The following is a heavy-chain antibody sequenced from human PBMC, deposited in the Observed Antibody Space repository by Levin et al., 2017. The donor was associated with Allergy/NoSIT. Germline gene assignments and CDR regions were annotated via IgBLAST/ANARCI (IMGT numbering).Heavy chain of an antibody. J-gene: IGHJ4*02. Sequence: GGSLRLSCVASGFTFSRYWMSWVRQAPGQGLEWVANIEDDGDQKNYVDSVKGRFFISRDNARDSLYLQMTSLRVEDTAVYFCVRDIIRGASDFDSWGQGTLVTVSS. D-gene: IGHD3-10*01. CDR2: IEDDGDQK. CDR1: GFTFSRYW. V-gene: IGHV3-7*01. CDR3: VRDIIRGASDFDS.